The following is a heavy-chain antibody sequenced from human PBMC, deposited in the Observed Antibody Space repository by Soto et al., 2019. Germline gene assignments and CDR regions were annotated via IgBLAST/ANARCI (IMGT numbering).Heavy chain of an antibody. CDR1: GFTVSSNY. CDR2: IYSGGST. V-gene: IGHV3-66*01. CDR3: ARATPDGWEYYFDY. D-gene: IGHD1-26*01. J-gene: IGHJ4*02. Sequence: GGSLRLSCAASGFTVSSNYMSWVRQAPGKGLEWVSVIYSGGSTYYADSVKGRFTISRDNSKNTLYLQMNSLRAEDTVLYYCARATPDGWEYYFDYWGQGTLVTVSS.